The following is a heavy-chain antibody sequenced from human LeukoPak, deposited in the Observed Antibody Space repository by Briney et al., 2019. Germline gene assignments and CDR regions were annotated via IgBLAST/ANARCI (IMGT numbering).Heavy chain of an antibody. CDR3: ATSGSSTPY. CDR1: GFTFSSYS. Sequence: GGSLRLSCAASGFTFSSYSMNWVRQAPGKGLEWVSSISSSNNYINYADSVKGRFTISRDNAKNSLYLQMNSLRAEDTAVYYCATSGSSTPYWGQGTLVTVSS. D-gene: IGHD1-26*01. V-gene: IGHV3-21*01. J-gene: IGHJ4*02. CDR2: ISSSNNYI.